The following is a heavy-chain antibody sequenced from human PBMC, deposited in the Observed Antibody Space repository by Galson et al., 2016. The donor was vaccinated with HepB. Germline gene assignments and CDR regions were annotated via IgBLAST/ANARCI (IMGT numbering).Heavy chain of an antibody. CDR3: ARGSSNWPAGAFDI. V-gene: IGHV4-34*01. CDR2: INHSGGT. Sequence: ETLSPTCGAYGASISGYYWSWIRPPPGKGLDLDGEINHSGGTKHNPSLKSRVTISVDTSKNQFSLKLKSVNAADTGVYYCARGSSNWPAGAFDIWGPGTVLTVSS. D-gene: IGHD6-13*01. J-gene: IGHJ3*02. CDR1: GASISGYY.